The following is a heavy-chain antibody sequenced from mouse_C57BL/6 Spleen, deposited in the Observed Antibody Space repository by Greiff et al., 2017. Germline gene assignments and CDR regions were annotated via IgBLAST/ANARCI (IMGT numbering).Heavy chain of an antibody. J-gene: IGHJ3*01. D-gene: IGHD2-5*01. CDR3: TRGSNSPFAY. CDR2: ISSGGDYI. Sequence: EVQGVESGEGLVKPGGSLKLSCAASGFTFSSYAMSWVRQTPEKRLEWVAYISSGGDYIYYADTVKGRFTISRDNARNTLYLQMSSLKSEDTAMYYCTRGSNSPFAYWGQGTLVTVSA. V-gene: IGHV5-9-1*02. CDR1: GFTFSSYA.